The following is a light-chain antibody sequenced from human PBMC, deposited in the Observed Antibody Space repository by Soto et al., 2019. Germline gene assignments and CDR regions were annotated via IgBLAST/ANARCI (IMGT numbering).Light chain of an antibody. CDR2: DAS. CDR1: QTISSW. J-gene: IGKJ1*01. CDR3: QRYYDYPWT. Sequence: DIQMTQSPSTLSGSVGDRVTITCRASQTISSWLAWYQQKPGKAPQILIYDASKLEPGVPSRLSGGGSGTEFILSISSLQPDDFATYYCQRYYDYPWTFGQGTKVDIK. V-gene: IGKV1-5*01.